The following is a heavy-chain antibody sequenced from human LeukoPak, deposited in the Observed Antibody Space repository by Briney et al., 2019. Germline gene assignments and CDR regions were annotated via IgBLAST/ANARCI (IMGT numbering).Heavy chain of an antibody. V-gene: IGHV3-30*02. CDR1: EFTFSDLG. CDR3: AKDDGDYY. J-gene: IGHJ4*02. D-gene: IGHD4-17*01. CDR2: IRFDGSAK. Sequence: SGGSLTLSCAASEFTFSDLGMLWLRQTPGKGLEWLAFIRFDGSAKFYADSVKGRFSISRANSRNTLFLQRNSLRIEDTAVYHCAKDDGDYYWGQGTLVTVSS.